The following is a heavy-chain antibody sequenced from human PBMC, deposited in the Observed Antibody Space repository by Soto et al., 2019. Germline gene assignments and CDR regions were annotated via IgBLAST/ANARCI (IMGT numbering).Heavy chain of an antibody. D-gene: IGHD6-13*01. Sequence: SETLSLTCAVYGGSFSGYYWSWIRQPPGKGLEWIGEINHSGSTNYNPSLKSRVTISVDTSKNQFSLKLSSVTAADTAVYYCARGGASSSWPHYYYYGMDVWGQGTTVTVSS. J-gene: IGHJ6*02. CDR3: ARGGASSSWPHYYYYGMDV. CDR2: INHSGST. V-gene: IGHV4-34*01. CDR1: GGSFSGYY.